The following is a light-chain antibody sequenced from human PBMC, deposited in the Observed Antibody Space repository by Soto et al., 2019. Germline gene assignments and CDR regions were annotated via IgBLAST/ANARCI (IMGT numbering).Light chain of an antibody. CDR2: LNSDGSH. V-gene: IGLV4-69*01. CDR3: QTWGTGIVV. J-gene: IGLJ2*01. CDR1: SGHSSYA. Sequence: QLVLTQSPSASASLGASVKLTCTLSSGHSSYAIAWHQQQPEKGPRYLMKLNSDGSHNKGDGIPDRFSGSSSGAERYLTISRLQSEDEADYYSQTWGTGIVVFGGGTKLTVL.